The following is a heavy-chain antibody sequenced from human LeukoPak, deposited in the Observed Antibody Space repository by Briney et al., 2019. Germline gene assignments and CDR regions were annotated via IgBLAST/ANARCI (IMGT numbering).Heavy chain of an antibody. CDR2: ISWNSGSI. CDR1: GFTFDDYA. V-gene: IGHV3-9*01. CDR3: AKDSGLGYYGSYDAFDI. D-gene: IGHD3-10*01. Sequence: QAGRSLRLSCAASGFTFDDYAMHWVRLAPGKGMEWVSGISWNSGSIGYADSVKGRFTISRDNAKNSLYLQMNSLRAEDTALYYCAKDSGLGYYGSYDAFDIWGQGTMVTVSS. J-gene: IGHJ3*02.